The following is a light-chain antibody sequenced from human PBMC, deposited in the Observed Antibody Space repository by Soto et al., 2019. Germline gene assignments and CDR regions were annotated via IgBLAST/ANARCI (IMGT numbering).Light chain of an antibody. V-gene: IGKV1-5*03. Sequence: DIQMTQSPSTLSASVGDRVTITCRASQSIRGYLAWYQQKPGKAPKLLIYKASTLESGVPSRFSGSGSGTEFTLTISSLQPDDFAPSYCQHYDAYSTWTFGQGTKGDIK. CDR3: QHYDAYSTWT. CDR1: QSIRGY. J-gene: IGKJ1*01. CDR2: KAS.